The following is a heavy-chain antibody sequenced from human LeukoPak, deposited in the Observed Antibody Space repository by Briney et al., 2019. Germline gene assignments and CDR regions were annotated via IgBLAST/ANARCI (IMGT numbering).Heavy chain of an antibody. V-gene: IGHV3-7*01. CDR2: IKQDGSEK. D-gene: IGHD6-25*01. J-gene: IGHJ3*02. Sequence: GGSLRLSCEGSGFTFSTYWMTWIRQAPGKGLEWVANIKQDGSEKDYVGSVKGRFTISRDNAKNSVYLQMNSVRAEDTAVYYCAREGRGGFDIWGQGTMVTVSS. CDR3: AREGRGGFDI. CDR1: GFTFSTYW.